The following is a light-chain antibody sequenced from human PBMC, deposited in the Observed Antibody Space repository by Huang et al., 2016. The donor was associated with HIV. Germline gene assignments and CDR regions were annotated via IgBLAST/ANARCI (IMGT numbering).Light chain of an antibody. Sequence: EIVLTQSPDFQSVTPKEKVTITCRASQSIGSSLHWYQQKPDQAPNLLIKYGSQSISGVPSRFSGSGSGTDFTLIINSLEAEDAATYYCHQSRTSPHTFGQGTKVEIK. CDR3: HQSRTSPHT. J-gene: IGKJ1*01. CDR1: QSIGSS. CDR2: YGS. V-gene: IGKV6-21*02.